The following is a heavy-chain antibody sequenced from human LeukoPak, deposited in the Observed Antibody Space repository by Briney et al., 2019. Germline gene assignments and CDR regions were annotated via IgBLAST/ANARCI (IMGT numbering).Heavy chain of an antibody. D-gene: IGHD6-13*01. CDR3: ARGGGIAAAGTQSDFDY. Sequence: SETLSLTCTVSGGSISSYYWSWIRQPPGKGLEWIGYIYYSGSTNYNPSLKSRVTISVDTSKNQFSLKLSSVTAADTAVYYCARGGGIAAAGTQSDFDYWGQGTLVTVSS. J-gene: IGHJ4*02. CDR2: IYYSGST. CDR1: GGSISSYY. V-gene: IGHV4-59*01.